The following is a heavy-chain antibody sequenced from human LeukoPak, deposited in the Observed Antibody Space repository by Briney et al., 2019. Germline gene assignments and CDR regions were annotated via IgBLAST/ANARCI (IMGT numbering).Heavy chain of an antibody. CDR2: IYPGDSDT. CDR1: GYSFTSYW. D-gene: IGHD5-18*01. Sequence: PGESLKISCKGSGYSFTSYWIGWVRQMPGKGLEWMGIIYPGDSDTRYSPSFQGQVTISADKSISTAYLQWSSLKASDTAMYYCARQSPFGYSYGYGLAQYLDRYFDYWGQGTLVTVSS. V-gene: IGHV5-51*01. J-gene: IGHJ4*02. CDR3: ARQSPFGYSYGYGLAQYLDRYFDY.